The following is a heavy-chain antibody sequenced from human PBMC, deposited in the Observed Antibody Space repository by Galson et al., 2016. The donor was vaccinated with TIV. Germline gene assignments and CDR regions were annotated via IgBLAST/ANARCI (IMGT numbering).Heavy chain of an antibody. D-gene: IGHD3-22*01. CDR3: ARDRRTYYLNGAFDI. J-gene: IGHJ3*02. CDR1: GGSISNANNY. Sequence: ETLSLTCTVSGGSISNANNYWGWIRQPPGKGLEWIGTISYYGTTFSNPSLKTHFTISLDTSKNPFSLKLSSVTAADTAIYYCARDRRTYYLNGAFDIWGQGTMVTVSS. CDR2: ISYYGTT. V-gene: IGHV4-39*07.